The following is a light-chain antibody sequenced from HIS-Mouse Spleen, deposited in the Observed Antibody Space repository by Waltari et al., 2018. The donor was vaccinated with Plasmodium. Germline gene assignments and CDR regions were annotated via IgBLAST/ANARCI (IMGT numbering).Light chain of an antibody. CDR1: QSVSSSY. CDR2: GAS. J-gene: IGKJ1*01. CDR3: QQYGSSGT. Sequence: LSPGERATLSCRASQSVSSSYLAWYQQKPGQAPRLLIYGASSRATGIPDRFSGSGSGTDFTLTISRLEPEYFAVYYCQQYGSSGTFGQGTKVEIK. V-gene: IGKV3-20*01.